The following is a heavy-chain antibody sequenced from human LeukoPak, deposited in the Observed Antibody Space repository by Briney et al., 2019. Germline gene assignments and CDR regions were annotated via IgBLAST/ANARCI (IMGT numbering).Heavy chain of an antibody. V-gene: IGHV3-21*04. CDR2: ISSSSSYI. J-gene: IGHJ2*01. D-gene: IGHD3-16*02. Sequence: GRSLRLSCAASGFTFSSYSMNWVRQAPGKGLEWVSSISSSSSYIYYADSVKGRFTISRDNSKNTLYLQMNSLRAEDTAVYFCAREEHYRRYFALWGRGTLVTVSS. CDR1: GFTFSSYS. CDR3: AREEHYRRYFAL.